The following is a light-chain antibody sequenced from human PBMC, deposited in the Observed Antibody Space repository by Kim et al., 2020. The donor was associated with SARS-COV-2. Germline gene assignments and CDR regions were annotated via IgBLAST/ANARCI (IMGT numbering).Light chain of an antibody. V-gene: IGKV3-15*01. CDR2: DAS. CDR1: GTGSFK. Sequence: VSPEERVPLCCGDRGTGSFKLAWYHQKPGQAPRLLILDASTRATGIPDRFSGSGAGTEFALTVSSLQSEDFGVFYCQQYFKWPVSFGPGTRLEIK. CDR3: QQYFKWPVS. J-gene: IGKJ5*01.